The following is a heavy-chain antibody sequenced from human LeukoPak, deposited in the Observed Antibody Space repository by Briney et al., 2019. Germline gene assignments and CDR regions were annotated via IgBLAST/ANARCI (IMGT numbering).Heavy chain of an antibody. Sequence: GGSLRLSCAASGFTFSSYAMSWVRQAPGEGLEWVSAISGSGGSTYYADSVKGRFTIYRDNSKNTLYLQMNSLRAEDTAVYYCARDKRTDSSGYYSDAFDIWGQGTMVTVSS. V-gene: IGHV3-23*01. CDR3: ARDKRTDSSGYYSDAFDI. CDR1: GFTFSSYA. J-gene: IGHJ3*02. D-gene: IGHD3-22*01. CDR2: ISGSGGST.